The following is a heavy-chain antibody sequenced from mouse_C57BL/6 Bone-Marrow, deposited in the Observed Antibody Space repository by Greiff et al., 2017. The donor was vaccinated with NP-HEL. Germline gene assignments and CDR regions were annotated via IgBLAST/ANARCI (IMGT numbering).Heavy chain of an antibody. V-gene: IGHV5-12*01. Sequence: EVKLMESGGGLVQPGGSLKLSCAASGFTFSDYYLYWVRQTPEKRLEWVAYISNGGGRTYYPDTVKGRFTISRDNAKNTLYLQMSRMKSEDTAMYYCGRQGGYSKSPMDYWGQGTSVTVSS. J-gene: IGHJ4*01. CDR1: GFTFSDYY. CDR2: ISNGGGRT. D-gene: IGHD2-5*01. CDR3: GRQGGYSKSPMDY.